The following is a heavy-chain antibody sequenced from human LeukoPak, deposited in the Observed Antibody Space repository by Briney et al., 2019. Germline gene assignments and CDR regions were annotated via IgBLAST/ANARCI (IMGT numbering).Heavy chain of an antibody. CDR1: GFTFDDYA. V-gene: IGHV3-9*01. CDR2: ISWNSGSI. Sequence: GRSLRLFCAASGFTFDDYAMHWVRHAPGKGLEWVSGISWNSGSIGYADSVKGRFTISRDNAKNSLYLQMNSLRAEDTALYYCAKDAVSDGDYASDFDYWGQGTLVTVSS. J-gene: IGHJ4*02. CDR3: AKDAVSDGDYASDFDY. D-gene: IGHD4-17*01.